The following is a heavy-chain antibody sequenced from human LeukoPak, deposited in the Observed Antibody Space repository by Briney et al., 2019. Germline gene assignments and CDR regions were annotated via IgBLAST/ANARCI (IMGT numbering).Heavy chain of an antibody. V-gene: IGHV3-23*01. CDR2: ITSSGDST. D-gene: IGHD1-7*01. CDR1: GFTFSSYA. CDR3: AKIGDWNYAVDYLDF. Sequence: GGSLRLSCAASGFTFSSYAMTWVHQAPGKGLEWVSAITSSGDSTHYADSVRGRFTISRDKSKNTLYLQMNSLRAEDTAIYYCAKIGDWNYAVDYLDFWGQGTLVTVSS. J-gene: IGHJ4*02.